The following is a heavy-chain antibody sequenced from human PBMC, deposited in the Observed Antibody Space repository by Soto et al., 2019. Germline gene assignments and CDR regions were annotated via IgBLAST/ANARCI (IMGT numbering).Heavy chain of an antibody. V-gene: IGHV4-39*01. J-gene: IGHJ4*02. CDR2: IFYSGST. D-gene: IGHD3-22*01. Sequence: PSETLSLTCTVSGGSISSSIYYGGWIRQPPGKGLEWIGSIFYSGSTYYNPSLKSRVTISVDTSKNQFSLKLSSVTAADTAVYYCMLGSGWKDFDYWGQGTLVTVSS. CDR3: MLGSGWKDFDY. CDR1: GGSISSSIYY.